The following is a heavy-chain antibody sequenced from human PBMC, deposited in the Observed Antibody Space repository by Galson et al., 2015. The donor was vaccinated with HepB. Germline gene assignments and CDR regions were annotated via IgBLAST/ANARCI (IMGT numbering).Heavy chain of an antibody. V-gene: IGHV3-11*05. CDR1: GFTFSDYY. CDR2: ITGSTIYS. CDR3: VRERARRVVPSEGVPFDI. Sequence: SLRLSCAASGFTFSDYYMSWIRQAPGKGLEWVSYITGSTIYSNYAESVKGRFTISRDNAKNSLYLQMNSLRGEDTAVYYCVRERARRVVPSEGVPFDIWGQGTTVTVSS. D-gene: IGHD3-10*01. J-gene: IGHJ3*02.